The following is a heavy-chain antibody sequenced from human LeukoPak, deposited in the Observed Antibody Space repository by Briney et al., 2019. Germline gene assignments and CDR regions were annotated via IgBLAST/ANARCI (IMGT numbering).Heavy chain of an antibody. CDR2: VYYIGIT. D-gene: IGHD3/OR15-3a*01. V-gene: IGHV4-39*01. Sequence: SETLSLTCTVSGGSISSTIYYWGWIRQPPGKGLEWIGNVYYIGITYYNPSLKSRVTISVDTSKNRFSLKLSSVTAADTAVYYCARGRFWDFHNWFDPWGQGTLVTVSS. CDR3: ARGRFWDFHNWFDP. CDR1: GGSISSTIYY. J-gene: IGHJ5*02.